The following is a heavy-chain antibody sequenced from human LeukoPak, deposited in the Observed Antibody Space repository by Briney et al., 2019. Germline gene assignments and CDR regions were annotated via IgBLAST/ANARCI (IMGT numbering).Heavy chain of an antibody. CDR3: ARVDYYDSSPYYYYGMDV. D-gene: IGHD3-22*01. Sequence: GGSLRLSCAASGFTFSDYYMSWIRQAPGKGLEWVSYISSSGSTIYYADSVKGRFTISRDNAKNSLYLQMNSLRAEDTAVYYCARVDYYDSSPYYYYGMDVWGQGTTVTVSS. CDR1: GFTFSDYY. J-gene: IGHJ6*02. CDR2: ISSSGSTI. V-gene: IGHV3-11*01.